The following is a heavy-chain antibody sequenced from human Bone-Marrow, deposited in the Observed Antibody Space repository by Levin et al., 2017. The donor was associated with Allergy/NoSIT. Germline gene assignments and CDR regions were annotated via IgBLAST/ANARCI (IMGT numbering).Heavy chain of an antibody. J-gene: IGHJ4*02. V-gene: IGHV3-23*01. CDR3: AMTFDY. Sequence: GGSLRLSCAASGSGFSSYAMNWVRQAPGKGLEWVAGVIGSDTDTYYADSVKGRFTISRDRSRNTLSLQMNSLRVEDTAVYYCAMTFDYWGPGTQVPVSS. CDR2: VIGSDTDT. CDR1: GSGFSSYA.